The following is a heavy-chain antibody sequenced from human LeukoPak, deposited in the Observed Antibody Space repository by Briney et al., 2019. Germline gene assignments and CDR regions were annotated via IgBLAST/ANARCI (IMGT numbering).Heavy chain of an antibody. D-gene: IGHD4-17*01. Sequence: NPSETLSLTRTVSGGSISSSSYYWGWIRQPPGKGLEWVGSTYYSGSTYYNPSLKSRVTISVDTSKNQFSLKLSSVTAADTAVYYCARHYHGDYLGNWFDPWGQGTLVTVSS. J-gene: IGHJ5*02. CDR3: ARHYHGDYLGNWFDP. CDR2: TYYSGST. V-gene: IGHV4-39*01. CDR1: GGSISSSSYY.